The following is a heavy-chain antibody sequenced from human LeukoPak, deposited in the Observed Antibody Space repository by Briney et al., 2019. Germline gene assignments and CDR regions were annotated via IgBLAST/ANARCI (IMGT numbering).Heavy chain of an antibody. J-gene: IGHJ5*02. CDR2: ISSSSSYI. D-gene: IGHD3-16*01. Sequence: PGGSLRLSCAASGFTFSSYSMNWVRQAPGKGLEWVSSISSSSSYIYYADSVKGRFTISRDNAKNSLYLQMNSLRAEDTAVYYCARDGGMARPAARFDPWGQGTLVTVSS. CDR1: GFTFSSYS. CDR3: ARDGGMARPAARFDP. V-gene: IGHV3-21*01.